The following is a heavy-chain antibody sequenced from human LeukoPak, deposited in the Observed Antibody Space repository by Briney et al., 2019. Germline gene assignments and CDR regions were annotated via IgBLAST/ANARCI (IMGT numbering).Heavy chain of an antibody. J-gene: IGHJ4*02. Sequence: GGSLRLSCAASGFTFSSYEMNWVRQAPGKGLEWLSYISSTGTNISYADSVKGRFTISRDNAKNSLYLQMNSLGAEDTALYYCARDPPYSGHYFDYWGQGTPVTVAS. CDR3: ARDPPYSGHYFDY. CDR2: ISSTGTNI. CDR1: GFTFSSYE. D-gene: IGHD1-26*01. V-gene: IGHV3-48*03.